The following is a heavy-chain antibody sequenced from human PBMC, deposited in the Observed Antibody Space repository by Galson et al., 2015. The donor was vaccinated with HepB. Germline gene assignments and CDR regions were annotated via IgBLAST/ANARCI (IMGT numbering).Heavy chain of an antibody. CDR2: VSHDETKK. V-gene: IGHV3-30*06. Sequence: SLRLSCAASGFAFGAYAMHWVRQTPVKGLECVAYVSHDETKKHYAGSVQGRFTVSRDNSKDTLFLKMNSLRSDDTALYYCATVGWVMTPGFDVWGRGAMVTVSS. CDR1: GFAFGAYA. CDR3: ATVGWVMTPGFDV. D-gene: IGHD2-21*02. J-gene: IGHJ3*01.